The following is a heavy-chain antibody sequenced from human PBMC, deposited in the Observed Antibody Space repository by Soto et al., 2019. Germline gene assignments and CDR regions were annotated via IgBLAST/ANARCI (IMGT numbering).Heavy chain of an antibody. CDR1: GGTFSSYA. J-gene: IGHJ4*02. Sequence: SVKVSCKASGGTFSSYAISWVRQAPGQGLEWMGGIIPIFGTANYAQKFQGRVTITADGSTSTAYMELSSLRSEDTAVYYCARESRNVDTAMVTLWGQGTLVTVSS. CDR2: IIPIFGTA. D-gene: IGHD5-18*01. CDR3: ARESRNVDTAMVTL. V-gene: IGHV1-69*13.